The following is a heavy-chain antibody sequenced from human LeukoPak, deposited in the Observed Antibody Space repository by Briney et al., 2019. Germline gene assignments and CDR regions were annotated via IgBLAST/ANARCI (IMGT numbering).Heavy chain of an antibody. Sequence: GASVKVSCKASGGTFSSYAISWVRQAPGQGLEWMGGIIPIFGTANYAQKFQGRVTITTDESTSTAYLELSSLRSEDTAVYYCARASHIATDYYYYYMDVWGKGTTVTVSS. V-gene: IGHV1-69*05. J-gene: IGHJ6*03. CDR1: GGTFSSYA. CDR2: IIPIFGTA. CDR3: ARASHIATDYYYYYMDV. D-gene: IGHD2-21*01.